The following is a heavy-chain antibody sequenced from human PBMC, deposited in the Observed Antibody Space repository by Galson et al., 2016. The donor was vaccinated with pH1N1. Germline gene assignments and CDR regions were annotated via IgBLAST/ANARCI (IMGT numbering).Heavy chain of an antibody. D-gene: IGHD3-22*01. CDR2: ISGGGSST. Sequence: SLRLSCAVSGITFTNFGMSWLRQAPGKGLEWISAISGGGSSTYHADSVKGRFTISRDNSKNTLNLQMSSLRAEDTAVYYCAKHDGSGYYYSRRLHWGQGTLVTVSS. J-gene: IGHJ4*02. CDR1: GITFTNFG. V-gene: IGHV3-23*01. CDR3: AKHDGSGYYYSRRLH.